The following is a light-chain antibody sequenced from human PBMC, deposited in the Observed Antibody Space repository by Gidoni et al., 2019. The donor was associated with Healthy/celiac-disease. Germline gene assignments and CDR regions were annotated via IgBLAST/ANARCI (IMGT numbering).Light chain of an antibody. J-gene: IGKJ1*01. CDR3: QQSYSTPQT. CDR1: QSISSY. Sequence: IQMTQSPSSLSASVGDRVTITCRASQSISSYLNWYQQKPGKAPKLLIYAASSLQSGVPSRFGGSGSGTDFTLTISSLQPEDFATYYCQQSYSTPQTFGQGTKVEIK. V-gene: IGKV1-39*01. CDR2: AAS.